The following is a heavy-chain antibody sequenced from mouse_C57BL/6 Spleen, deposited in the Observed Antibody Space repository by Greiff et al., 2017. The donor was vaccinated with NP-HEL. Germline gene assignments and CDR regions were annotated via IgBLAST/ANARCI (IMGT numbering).Heavy chain of an antibody. Sequence: QVQLQQSGAELVKPGASVKISCKASGYAFSSYWMNWVKQRPGKGLEWIGQIYPGDGDTNYNGKFKGKATLTADKSSSTAYMQLSSLTSEDSAVYFCARGILVGYAMDYWGQGTSVTVSS. D-gene: IGHD6-2*01. CDR1: GYAFSSYW. CDR2: IYPGDGDT. V-gene: IGHV1-80*01. CDR3: ARGILVGYAMDY. J-gene: IGHJ4*01.